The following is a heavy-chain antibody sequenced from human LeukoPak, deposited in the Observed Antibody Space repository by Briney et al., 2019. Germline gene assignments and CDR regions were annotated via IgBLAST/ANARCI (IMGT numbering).Heavy chain of an antibody. CDR3: ARHSGSGSLSRPFDP. CDR1: GASVTSGGFY. V-gene: IGHV4-39*01. CDR2: VYYTGSS. J-gene: IGHJ5*02. D-gene: IGHD3-10*01. Sequence: PSETLSLTCSVSGASVTSGGFYWGWLRQPPGKGLEWIATVYYTGSSYYNPSLKSRVTISIDTSKNQFSLNLRSVIAADTALYYCARHSGSGSLSRPFDPWGKGNLVTVFS.